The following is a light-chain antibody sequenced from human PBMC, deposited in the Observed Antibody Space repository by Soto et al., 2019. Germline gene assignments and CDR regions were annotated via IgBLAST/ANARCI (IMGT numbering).Light chain of an antibody. CDR2: SSN. CDR1: SSNIGSHT. V-gene: IGLV1-44*01. Sequence: QSVLTQPPSASGTPGQRVTIPCSGSSSNIGSHTVNWYQQLPGTAPKLLVYSSNQRPLGVPDRFSGSKSGTSASLAISGLQSEDEADYYCAAWDGSLNGVVFGGGTKLT. J-gene: IGLJ2*01. CDR3: AAWDGSLNGVV.